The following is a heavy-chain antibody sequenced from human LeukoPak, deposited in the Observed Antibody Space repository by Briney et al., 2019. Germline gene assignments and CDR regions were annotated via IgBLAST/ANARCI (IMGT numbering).Heavy chain of an antibody. V-gene: IGHV3-48*02. J-gene: IGHJ4*02. CDR1: GFTFSDYS. CDR3: AKELFIVGATPFDY. D-gene: IGHD1-26*01. CDR2: ISSGSSTI. Sequence: GGSLRLSCAASGFTFSDYSMDWVRQAPGKGLEWLSYISSGSSTIYYADSVKGRFTISRDNAKTSVYLQMNSLRDEDTAVYYCAKELFIVGATPFDYWGQGTLVAVSS.